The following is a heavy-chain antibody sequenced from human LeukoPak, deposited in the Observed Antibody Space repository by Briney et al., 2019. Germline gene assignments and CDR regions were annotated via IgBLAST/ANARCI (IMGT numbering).Heavy chain of an antibody. CDR1: GYSISSGYY. V-gene: IGHV4-38-2*02. CDR3: ARTGGSYYWFDP. CDR2: IYHSGST. J-gene: IGHJ5*02. Sequence: SETLSLTCTVSGYSISSGYYWGWIRQPPGKGLEWIGSIYHSGSTYYNPSLKSRVTISVDTSKNHFSLKLSSVTAADTAVYYCARTGGSYYWFDPWGQGTLVTVSS. D-gene: IGHD1-26*01.